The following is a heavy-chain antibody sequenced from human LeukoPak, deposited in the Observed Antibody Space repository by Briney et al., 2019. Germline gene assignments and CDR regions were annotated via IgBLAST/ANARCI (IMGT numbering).Heavy chain of an antibody. Sequence: PSETLSLTCAVYGGSFSGYYWSWIRQPPGKGLEWIGEINHSGSTNYNPSLKSRVTISVDTSKNQFSLKLSSVTAADTAVYYCARARNYDSSGYYYVLNWYFDLWGRGTLVTVSS. CDR1: GGSFSGYY. V-gene: IGHV4-34*01. J-gene: IGHJ2*01. CDR3: ARARNYDSSGYYYVLNWYFDL. CDR2: INHSGST. D-gene: IGHD3-22*01.